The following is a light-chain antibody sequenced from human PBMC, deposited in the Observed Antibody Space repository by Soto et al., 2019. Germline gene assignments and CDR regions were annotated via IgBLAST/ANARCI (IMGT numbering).Light chain of an antibody. Sequence: DIQMTQYPSSLSASVGDRVTITCQTSQDISIYLNWYQQNQGKAPKLLIYDASNLEKGVPSRFRGSGSGTDFTFTISRLQPEEIAKYYWPQYDNLPPITCGQGTRLEIK. CDR1: QDISIY. J-gene: IGKJ5*01. CDR2: DAS. V-gene: IGKV1-33*01. CDR3: PQYDNLPPIT.